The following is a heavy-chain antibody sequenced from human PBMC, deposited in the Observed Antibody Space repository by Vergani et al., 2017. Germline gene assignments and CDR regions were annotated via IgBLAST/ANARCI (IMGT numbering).Heavy chain of an antibody. Sequence: EVQLVESGGGLVQPGGSLRLSCAASGFTFSRYSMNWVRQAPGKGLEWVSYISSRSSTVYYADSVKGRFTISRDNAKNSLYLEMNSLGDEDTAVYYCASDASVTTVTTWNDYWGQGTLVTVSS. D-gene: IGHD4-17*01. V-gene: IGHV3-48*02. CDR3: ASDASVTTVTTWNDY. CDR1: GFTFSRYS. J-gene: IGHJ4*02. CDR2: ISSRSSTV.